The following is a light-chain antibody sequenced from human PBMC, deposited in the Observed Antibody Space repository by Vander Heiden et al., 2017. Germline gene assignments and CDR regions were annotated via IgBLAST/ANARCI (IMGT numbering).Light chain of an antibody. Sequence: QSALTQPRSVSGSPGQSVTISCTGTSSDVGFYNYVSWYRHHPGEAPELLIYGVTERPSGIPDRFSGSKSGNTASLTISGLQAEDEADYYCCSYTGSYTFVVFGGGTRLTVL. CDR2: GVT. CDR3: CSYTGSYTFVV. V-gene: IGLV2-11*01. CDR1: SSDVGFYNY. J-gene: IGLJ2*01.